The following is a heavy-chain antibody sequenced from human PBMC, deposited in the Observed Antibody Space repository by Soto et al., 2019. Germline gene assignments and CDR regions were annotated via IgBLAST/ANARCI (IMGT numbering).Heavy chain of an antibody. CDR2: IYFSGGT. D-gene: IGHD3-3*01. Sequence: SETLSLTCDVSGVSISSGSFYWGWIRQPPGKGLEWIGSIYFSGGTYYNPSLMGRVTISGDTSKNQFSLKMSSATAADTAAYYCVRLAIRYYFDHWGQGMLVTVSS. V-gene: IGHV4-39*01. CDR3: VRLAIRYYFDH. J-gene: IGHJ4*02. CDR1: GVSISSGSFY.